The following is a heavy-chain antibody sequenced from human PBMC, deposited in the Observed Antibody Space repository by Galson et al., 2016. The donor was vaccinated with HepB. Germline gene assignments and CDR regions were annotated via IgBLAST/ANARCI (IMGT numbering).Heavy chain of an antibody. V-gene: IGHV3-23*01. CDR2: ITSGGTT. CDR1: GLTFSSYA. Sequence: SLRLSCAASGLTFSSYAMSWVRQAPGKGLEWVPGITSGGTTYYADSVKGHFTISRDNSKNILYLQMKSLRDEDTAEYYCAKRPYSYGWHYGMDVWGQGTTVTVSS. D-gene: IGHD5-18*01. CDR3: AKRPYSYGWHYGMDV. J-gene: IGHJ6*02.